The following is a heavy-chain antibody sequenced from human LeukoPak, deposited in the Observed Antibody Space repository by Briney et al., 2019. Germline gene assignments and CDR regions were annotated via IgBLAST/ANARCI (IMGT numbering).Heavy chain of an antibody. D-gene: IGHD3-3*01. CDR2: ISAYNGNT. CDR3: AGQRLGTRTYYDFWSGYYLAYFDY. CDR1: GYTFTSYG. J-gene: IGHJ4*02. Sequence: ASVKVSCKASGYTFTSYGISWVRQAPGQGLEWMGWISAYNGNTNYAQKLQGRVTMTTDTSTSTAYMELRSLRSDDTAVYYCAGQRLGTRTYYDFWSGYYLAYFDYWGQGTLVTVSS. V-gene: IGHV1-18*01.